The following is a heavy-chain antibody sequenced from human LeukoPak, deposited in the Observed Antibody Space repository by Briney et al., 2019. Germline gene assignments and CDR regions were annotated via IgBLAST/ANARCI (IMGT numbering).Heavy chain of an antibody. Sequence: PLSLTCTVSGGSISSGSYYWSWIRQPAGQGLEWIGRIYTSGSTNYNPSLKSRVTISVDTSKNQFSLKLSSVTAADTAVYYCAGATHSTKADYWGQGTLVTVSS. D-gene: IGHD5-24*01. J-gene: IGHJ4*02. V-gene: IGHV4-61*02. CDR2: IYTSGST. CDR3: AGATHSTKADY. CDR1: GGSISSGSYY.